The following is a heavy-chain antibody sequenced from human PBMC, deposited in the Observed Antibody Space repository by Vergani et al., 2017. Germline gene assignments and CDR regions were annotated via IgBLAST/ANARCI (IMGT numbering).Heavy chain of an antibody. J-gene: IGHJ2*01. D-gene: IGHD3/OR15-3a*01. V-gene: IGHV4-30-4*01. Sequence: QVQLQESGPGLVKPSQTLSLTCTVSGGSISSGDYYWSWIRQPPGKGLEWIGYIYYRGSTYYNPSLKSRVTISVDTSKNQFSLKLSSVTAADTAVYYCARVPGARTGDWYFDLWGRGTLVTVSS. CDR2: IYYRGST. CDR1: GGSISSGDYY. CDR3: ARVPGARTGDWYFDL.